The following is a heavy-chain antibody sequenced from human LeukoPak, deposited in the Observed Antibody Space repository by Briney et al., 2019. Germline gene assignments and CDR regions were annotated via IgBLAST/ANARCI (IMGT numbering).Heavy chain of an antibody. CDR3: ARVEPGYSSSWYGVDY. J-gene: IGHJ4*02. V-gene: IGHV3-48*03. CDR1: GFTFSSYE. Sequence: GGSLRLSCAASGFTFSSYEMNWVRQAPGKGVEWVSYISSSGSTIYYGDSVKGRFTISRDNAKNSLYLQMNSLRAEDTAVYYCARVEPGYSSSWYGVDYWGQGTLVTVSS. D-gene: IGHD6-13*01. CDR2: ISSSGSTI.